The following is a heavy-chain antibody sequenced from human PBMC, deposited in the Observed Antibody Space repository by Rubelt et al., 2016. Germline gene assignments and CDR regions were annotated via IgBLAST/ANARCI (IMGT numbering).Heavy chain of an antibody. CDR3: ATRSLWFGEIDRYFDY. V-gene: IGHV1-24*01. CDR1: GYTLTELS. D-gene: IGHD3-10*01. J-gene: IGHJ4*02. CDR2: FDPEDGET. Sequence: QVQLVQSGAEVKKPGASVKVSCKVSGYTLTELSMHWVRQAPGKGLVWMGGFDPEDGETIYEQKFQGRVTMTEDTSTDTAYMELSSLRSEDTAVDYCATRSLWFGEIDRYFDYWGQGTLVTVSS.